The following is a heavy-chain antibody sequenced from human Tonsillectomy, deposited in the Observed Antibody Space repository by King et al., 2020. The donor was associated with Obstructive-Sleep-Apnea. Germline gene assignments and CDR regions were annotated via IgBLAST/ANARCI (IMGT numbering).Heavy chain of an antibody. CDR2: ISGSGGST. V-gene: IGHV3-23*04. Sequence: VQLVQSGGGLVQPGGSLRLSCVASGFTFSSYAMSWVRQAPGKGLEWVSAISGSGGSTYYADSVKGRFTISRDNSKNTLYLQMNSLRAEDTAVYYCAKVRQRYGDYPPNWYFDLWGRGTLVTVSS. D-gene: IGHD4-17*01. CDR3: AKVRQRYGDYPPNWYFDL. J-gene: IGHJ2*01. CDR1: GFTFSSYA.